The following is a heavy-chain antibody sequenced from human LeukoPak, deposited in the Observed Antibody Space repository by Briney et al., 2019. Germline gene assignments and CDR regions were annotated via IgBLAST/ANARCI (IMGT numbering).Heavy chain of an antibody. CDR2: TSGRGTTS. CDR1: GFMFSSYA. D-gene: IGHD3-10*01. Sequence: GGSLSLSCVASGFMFSSYAMSWVRQAPGKGLKWASGTSGRGTTSYYADSVKGRFTVSRDNSKNTLYLQMNSLRPDDTAVYYCARVRVRAVIITYYYYGMDVWGQGTTVTVSS. V-gene: IGHV3-23*01. J-gene: IGHJ6*02. CDR3: ARVRVRAVIITYYYYGMDV.